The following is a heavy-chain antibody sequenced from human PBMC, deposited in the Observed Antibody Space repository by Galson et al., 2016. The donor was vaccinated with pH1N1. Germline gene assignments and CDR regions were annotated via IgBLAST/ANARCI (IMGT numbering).Heavy chain of an antibody. CDR1: GFSLTTSGVG. CDR3: AHREVTITNAFDV. Sequence: PALVKPTQTLTLTCTFSGFSLTTSGVGVGWIRQPPGKALEWLALIYWDDDERYSPSLKSRLTITKDTSENQVVLTMTNMEHVDTGTYFCAHREVTITNAFDVWGPGTKVTVSS. V-gene: IGHV2-5*02. D-gene: IGHD5-12*01. CDR2: IYWDDDE. J-gene: IGHJ3*01.